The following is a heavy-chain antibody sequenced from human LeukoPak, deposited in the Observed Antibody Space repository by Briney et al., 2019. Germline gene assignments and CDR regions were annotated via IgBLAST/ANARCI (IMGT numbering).Heavy chain of an antibody. J-gene: IGHJ5*02. CDR2: INPNSGGT. CDR3: ARGYSGYDPGPYNWFDP. CDR1: GYTFTGYY. Sequence: ASVKVSCKASGYTFTGYYMHWVRQAPGRGLEWMGWINPNSGGTNYAQKFQGRVTMTRDTSISTAYMELSRLRSDDTAVYYCARGYSGYDPGPYNWFDPWGQGTLVTVSS. V-gene: IGHV1-2*02. D-gene: IGHD5-12*01.